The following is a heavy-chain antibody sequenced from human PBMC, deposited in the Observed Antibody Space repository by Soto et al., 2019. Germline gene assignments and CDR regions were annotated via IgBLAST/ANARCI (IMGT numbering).Heavy chain of an antibody. CDR1: GDSVSSNSAA. CDR2: TYYRSKWYN. D-gene: IGHD3-3*01. V-gene: IGHV6-1*01. J-gene: IGHJ4*02. Sequence: PSQTLSLTCAISGDSVSSNSAAWNWIRQSPSRGLEWLGRTYYRSKWYNDYAVSVKSRITINPDTSKNQFSLQLNSVTPEDTAVYYCAIPSYTLRFLDWLLNYWGQGTPVTVSS. CDR3: AIPSYTLRFLDWLLNY.